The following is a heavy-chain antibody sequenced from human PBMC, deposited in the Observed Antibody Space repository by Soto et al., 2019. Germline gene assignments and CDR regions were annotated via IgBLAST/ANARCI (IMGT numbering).Heavy chain of an antibody. V-gene: IGHV3-23*01. CDR1: GFTFTDYA. J-gene: IGHJ4*02. D-gene: IGHD2-8*01. Sequence: EVRLLESGGGFVQPGGSLRLSCAAAGFTFTDYAMTWVRQAPGKGLDWVSSISGSGGSTYYTDSVKGRFTISRDNSKNTLYLQMHSLRAEDTAVYYCAKDRGGVLAPSYFDNWGQGTLVTVSS. CDR3: AKDRGGVLAPSYFDN. CDR2: ISGSGGST.